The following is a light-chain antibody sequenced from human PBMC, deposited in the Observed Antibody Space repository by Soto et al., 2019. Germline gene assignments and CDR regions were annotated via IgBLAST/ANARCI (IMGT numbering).Light chain of an antibody. V-gene: IGKV1-6*01. CDR2: AAS. CDR3: LQDYNSPWT. CDR1: QGIRND. Sequence: AIQMTQSPSSLSASVGDRVTITCRASQGIRNDLGCYQQKPGEAPKLLIYAASSLQRGVPSSFSGSGSGTDFTLLISSLQTEEFAAYYCLQDYNSPWTFGQGTKVEIK. J-gene: IGKJ1*01.